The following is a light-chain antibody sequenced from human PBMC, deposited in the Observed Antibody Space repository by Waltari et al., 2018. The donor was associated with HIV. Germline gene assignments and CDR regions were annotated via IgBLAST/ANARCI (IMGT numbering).Light chain of an antibody. CDR3: AAWDDSLSGLV. CDR2: RNN. J-gene: IGLJ3*02. V-gene: IGLV1-47*01. CDR1: SSNIGSNY. Sequence: QSVLTQPPSASGTPGQRVTISCSGSSSNIGSNYVFWYQQLPGTAPKLLIYRNNPRPSGVPDRFSGSKSGTSASLAIRGLRSEDEADYYCAAWDDSLSGLVFGGGTKLTVL.